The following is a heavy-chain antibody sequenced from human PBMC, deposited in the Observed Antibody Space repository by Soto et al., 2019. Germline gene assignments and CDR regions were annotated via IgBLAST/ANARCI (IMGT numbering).Heavy chain of an antibody. CDR1: GGYISSYY. CDR2: IYYSGST. Sequence: SETLSLTYTVSGGYISSYYWSLIRQHPGKGLEWIGYIYYSGSTNYNPSLKSRVTISVDTSKNQFSLKLSSVTAADTAVYYCARSGSGAAGTFYYYGMDVWGQGTTVTVSS. J-gene: IGHJ6*02. V-gene: IGHV4-59*01. D-gene: IGHD6-13*01. CDR3: ARSGSGAAGTFYYYGMDV.